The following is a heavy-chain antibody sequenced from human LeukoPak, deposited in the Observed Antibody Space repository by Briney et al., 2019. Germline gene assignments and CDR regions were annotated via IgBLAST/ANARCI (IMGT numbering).Heavy chain of an antibody. CDR2: IIPIFGTA. CDR3: ARGGLTHSFQFDY. V-gene: IGHV1-69*13. J-gene: IGHJ4*02. Sequence: SVKVSCKASGGTFSSYAISWVRQAPGQGLEWMGGIIPIFGTANYAQKFQGRVTITADESTSTAYMELSSLRSEDTAVYYCARGGLTHSFQFDYWGQGTLVTVSS. D-gene: IGHD2/OR15-2a*01. CDR1: GGTFSSYA.